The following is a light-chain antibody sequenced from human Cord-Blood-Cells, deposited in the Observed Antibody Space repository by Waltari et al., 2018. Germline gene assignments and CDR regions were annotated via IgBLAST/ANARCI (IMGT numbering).Light chain of an antibody. CDR3: AAWDDSLSGWV. V-gene: IGLV1-47*01. CDR1: SSNIGSNY. J-gene: IGLJ3*02. CDR2: RNN. Sequence: QSVLTQPPSASGTPGQRVPISCSASSSNIGSNYVYWYQQLPGTAPKLLIYRNNQRPSGVPDRFSGSKSGTSASLAISGLRSEDEADYYCAAWDDSLSGWVFGGGTKLTVL.